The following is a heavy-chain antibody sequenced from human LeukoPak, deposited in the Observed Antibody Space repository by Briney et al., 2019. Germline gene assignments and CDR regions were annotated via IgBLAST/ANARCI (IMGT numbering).Heavy chain of an antibody. CDR2: IYTSGST. CDR1: GGSISSYY. CDR3: ARAIFFNSSGWYGNWFDP. V-gene: IGHV4-4*07. D-gene: IGHD6-19*01. J-gene: IGHJ5*02. Sequence: SETLSLTCTVSGGSISSYYWSWIRQPAGKGLEWIGRIYTSGSTHYNPSLKSRVTMSVDTSKNQFSLKLSSVTAADTAVYYCARAIFFNSSGWYGNWFDPWGQGTLVTVSS.